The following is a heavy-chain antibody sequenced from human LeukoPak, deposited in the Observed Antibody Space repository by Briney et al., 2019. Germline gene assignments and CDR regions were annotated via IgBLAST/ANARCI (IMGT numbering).Heavy chain of an antibody. CDR2: IDSGGSST. Sequence: PGGSLRLSCAASGFTFSDYYMSWIRQAPGKGLEWVSYIDSGGSSTFYADSVKGRFTISRDNAKNSLYLQMNGLRAEDTAVYYCASRYSPFDFWGQGTLVTVSS. V-gene: IGHV3-11*04. CDR3: ASRYSPFDF. D-gene: IGHD5-18*01. J-gene: IGHJ4*02. CDR1: GFTFSDYY.